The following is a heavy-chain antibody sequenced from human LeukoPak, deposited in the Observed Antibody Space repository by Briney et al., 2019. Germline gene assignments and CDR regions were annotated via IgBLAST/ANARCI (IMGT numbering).Heavy chain of an antibody. CDR2: ISGSGGST. CDR1: GFTFSSYA. Sequence: GGSLRLSCAASGFTFSSYAMSWVRQAPGKGLEWVSAISGSGGSTYYADSVKGRFTISRDNSKNTLYLQMNSLRAEDTAVYYCAKDPHPLGEFFPYYFDYWGQGTLVTVSS. CDR3: AKDPHPLGEFFPYYFDY. D-gene: IGHD3-16*01. J-gene: IGHJ4*02. V-gene: IGHV3-23*01.